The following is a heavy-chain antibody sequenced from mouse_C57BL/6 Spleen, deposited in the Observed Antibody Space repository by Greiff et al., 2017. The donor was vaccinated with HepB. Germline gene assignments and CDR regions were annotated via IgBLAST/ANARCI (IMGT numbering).Heavy chain of an antibody. D-gene: IGHD1-1*01. CDR3: ARDTTVVAHYFDY. CDR2: INPSSGYT. V-gene: IGHV1-7*01. J-gene: IGHJ2*01. CDR1: GYTFTSYW. Sequence: VQLQQSGAELAKPGASVKLSCKASGYTFTSYWMHWVKQRPGQGLEWIGYINPSSGYTKYNQKFKDKATLTADKSSSTAYMQLSSLTYEDSAVYYCARDTTVVAHYFDYWGQGTTLTVSS.